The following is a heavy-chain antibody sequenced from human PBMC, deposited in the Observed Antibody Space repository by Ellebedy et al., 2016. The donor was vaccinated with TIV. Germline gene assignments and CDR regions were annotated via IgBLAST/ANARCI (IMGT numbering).Heavy chain of an antibody. CDR2: ISVYNGGT. V-gene: IGHV1-18*01. D-gene: IGHD5-12*01. CDR3: ARAGWGYSGGEEY. CDR1: GFTFTSFG. Sequence: ASVKVSCKASGFTFTSFGISWVRQAPGHGLEWMGWISVYNGGTKYAQKLQGRVTMTTDTSTATAYMELRSLTSDDTAGYYRARAGWGYSGGEEYWGQGALVIVSS. J-gene: IGHJ4*02.